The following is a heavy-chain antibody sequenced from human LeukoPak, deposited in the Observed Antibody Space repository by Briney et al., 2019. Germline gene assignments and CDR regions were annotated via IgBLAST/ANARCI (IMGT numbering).Heavy chain of an antibody. CDR2: ISGSGGST. CDR3: AKDQFGIAAAGTRSWFDP. CDR1: GFTFSSYA. D-gene: IGHD6-13*01. V-gene: IGHV3-23*01. J-gene: IGHJ5*02. Sequence: GGSLRLSCAASGFTFSSYAMSWVRQAPGKGLEWVSAISGSGGSTCYADSVKGRFTISRDNSKNTLYLQMNSLRAEDTAVYYCAKDQFGIAAAGTRSWFDPWGQGTLVTVSS.